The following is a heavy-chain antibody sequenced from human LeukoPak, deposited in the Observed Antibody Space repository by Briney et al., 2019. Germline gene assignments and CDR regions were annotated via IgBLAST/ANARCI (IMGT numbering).Heavy chain of an antibody. CDR2: IWYDGSNK. CDR1: GFTFTNYD. J-gene: IGHJ4*02. V-gene: IGHV3-33*01. D-gene: IGHD3-22*01. CDR3: ARDASAMMYYFDY. Sequence: SGGSLRLSCAASGFTFTNYDMHWVRQAPGKGLEWVAVIWYDGSNKYYADSVKGRFTISRDNSKNTLYLQMNSLRADDTAVYYCARDASAMMYYFDYWGQGTLVTVSS.